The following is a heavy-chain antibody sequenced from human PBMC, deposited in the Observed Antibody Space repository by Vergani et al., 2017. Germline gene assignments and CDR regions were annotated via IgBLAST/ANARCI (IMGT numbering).Heavy chain of an antibody. Sequence: EVQLVQSGAEVKKPGESLKISCQGSGYTFTNYWIAWVRQMPGKGLEWMGIIYPGDSETRYSPSFQGQVTISADKSIATAYLQWSSLKASDTAIYYCARRETVIRGVLERAFDYWGQGTLVTVSS. D-gene: IGHD3-10*01. J-gene: IGHJ4*02. CDR2: IYPGDSET. V-gene: IGHV5-51*03. CDR1: GYTFTNYW. CDR3: ARRETVIRGVLERAFDY.